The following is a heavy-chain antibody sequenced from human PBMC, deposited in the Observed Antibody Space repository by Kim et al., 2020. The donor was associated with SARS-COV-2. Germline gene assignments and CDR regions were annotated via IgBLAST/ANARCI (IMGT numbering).Heavy chain of an antibody. CDR1: GGSFSGYY. CDR3: ARGSWGGSDY. Sequence: SETLSLTCAVYGGSFSGYYWSWIRQPPGNGLEWIGEINHSGSTNYNPSLKSRVTISVDTSKNQFSLKLSSVTAADTAVYYCARGSWGGSDYWGQGTLVTVSS. V-gene: IGHV4-34*01. J-gene: IGHJ4*02. D-gene: IGHD6-13*01. CDR2: INHSGST.